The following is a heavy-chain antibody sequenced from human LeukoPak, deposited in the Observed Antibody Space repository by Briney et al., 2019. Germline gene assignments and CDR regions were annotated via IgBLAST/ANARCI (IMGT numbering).Heavy chain of an antibody. V-gene: IGHV4-4*07. D-gene: IGHD3-10*01. J-gene: IGHJ3*02. CDR3: ARDWRHYYGSGSYNYGQFDI. CDR1: GGSISSYY. CDR2: IYTSGST. Sequence: SETLSLTCTVSGGSISSYYWSWLRQPAGKGLEWIGRIYTSGSTNYNPSLKSRVTMSVDTSKNQFSLKLSSVTAADTAVYYCARDWRHYYGSGSYNYGQFDIWGQGTMVTVSS.